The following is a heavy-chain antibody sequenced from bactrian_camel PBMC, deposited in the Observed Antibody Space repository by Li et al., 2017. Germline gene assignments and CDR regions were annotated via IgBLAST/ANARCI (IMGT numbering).Heavy chain of an antibody. V-gene: IGHV3S53*01. Sequence: VQLVESGGGSVQAGGSLTLSCEAPGYMDRNYCMGWFRQAPEKQREGVAAIDRDGITSYADSVKGRFTISQDRAKNSLYLEMNSLKPEDSAIYYCAVLEGMKWGPVGGVCSKYAMDYWGIGTQVTVS. J-gene: IGHJ7*01. CDR1: GYMDRNYC. D-gene: IGHD3*01. CDR2: IDRDGIT.